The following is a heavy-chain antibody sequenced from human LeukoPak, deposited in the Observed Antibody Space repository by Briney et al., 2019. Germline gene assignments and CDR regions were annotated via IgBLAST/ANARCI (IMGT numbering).Heavy chain of an antibody. CDR2: IKHSGGT. D-gene: IGHD6-13*01. CDR3: ARISSSNWYNERGAFDV. J-gene: IGHJ3*01. V-gene: IGHV4-34*01. CDR1: GGSFSDFH. Sequence: PSETLSLTCAVNGGSFSDFHWSWIRQPPGKGLEWIGEIKHSGGTNYDPSLKSRVVMSADTSKNQFSLKLRSVTAADTAVYYCARISSSNWYNERGAFDVWGQGTMVTVSS.